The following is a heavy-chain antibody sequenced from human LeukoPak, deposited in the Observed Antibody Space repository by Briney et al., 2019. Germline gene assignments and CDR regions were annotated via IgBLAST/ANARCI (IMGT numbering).Heavy chain of an antibody. CDR2: ISAYNGNT. D-gene: IGHD5-18*01. Sequence: SSVKVSCKASGGTFSSYAINWVRQAPGQGLEWMGWISAYNGNTNYAQKLQGRVTMTTDTSTSTAYMELRSLRSDDTAVYYCARVGGYSYGLERYYYYMDVWGKGTTVAVSS. V-gene: IGHV1-18*01. CDR1: GGTFSSYA. CDR3: ARVGGYSYGLERYYYYMDV. J-gene: IGHJ6*03.